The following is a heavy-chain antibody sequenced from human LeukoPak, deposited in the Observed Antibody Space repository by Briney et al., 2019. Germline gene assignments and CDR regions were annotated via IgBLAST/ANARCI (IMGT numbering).Heavy chain of an antibody. D-gene: IGHD3-16*02. V-gene: IGHV1-2*02. Sequence: ASVKVSCKASGYTFTGYYMHWVRQAPGQGLEWMGWINPNSGGTNYAQKFQGRVTMTRDTSISTAYMELSRLRSDDTAVYYCARGLRVWGSYRYTFDYWGQGTLVTVSS. CDR1: GYTFTGYY. CDR3: ARGLRVWGSYRYTFDY. J-gene: IGHJ4*02. CDR2: INPNSGGT.